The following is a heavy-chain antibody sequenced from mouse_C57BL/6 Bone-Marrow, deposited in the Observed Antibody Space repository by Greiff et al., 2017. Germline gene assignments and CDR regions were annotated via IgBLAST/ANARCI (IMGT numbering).Heavy chain of an antibody. CDR3: ARGGLLRYLFAY. D-gene: IGHD1-1*01. CDR1: GYSITSGYD. CDR2: ISYSGST. V-gene: IGHV3-1*01. J-gene: IGHJ3*01. Sequence: EVQLQESGPGMVKPSQSLSLTCTVTGYSITSGYDWHWIRHFPGNKLEWMGYISYSGSTNYNPSLKSRISITHDTSKNHFFLKLNSVTTEDTATYYCARGGLLRYLFAYWGQGTLVTVSA.